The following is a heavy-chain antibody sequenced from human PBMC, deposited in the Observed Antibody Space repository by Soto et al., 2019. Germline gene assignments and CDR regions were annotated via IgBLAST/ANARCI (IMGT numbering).Heavy chain of an antibody. CDR1: GGSISSYY. Sequence: SETLSLSCTVSGGSISSYYGSWIRQPPGKGLEWIAYIYHSGSTYYNPSLKSRVTILIDTSKNQFSLKLSSVTAADTAVYYCASCSYSSTWCYFDYWGHGTLVTVSS. CDR3: ASCSYSSTWCYFDY. D-gene: IGHD6-6*01. V-gene: IGHV4-59*06. CDR2: IYHSGST. J-gene: IGHJ4*01.